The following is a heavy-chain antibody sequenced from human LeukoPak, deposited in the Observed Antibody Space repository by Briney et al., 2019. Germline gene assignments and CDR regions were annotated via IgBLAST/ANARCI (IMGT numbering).Heavy chain of an antibody. CDR3: AKVGDYGEGEPFDY. CDR1: GFTFSSDS. Sequence: GALRLSCAASGFTFSSDSMSWARQAPGKGLEWVSAISGSGGSTYYADSVKGRFTISRDNSKNTLYLQMNSLRAEDTAVYYCAKVGDYGEGEPFDYWGQGTLVTVSS. J-gene: IGHJ4*02. D-gene: IGHD4-17*01. CDR2: ISGSGGST. V-gene: IGHV3-23*01.